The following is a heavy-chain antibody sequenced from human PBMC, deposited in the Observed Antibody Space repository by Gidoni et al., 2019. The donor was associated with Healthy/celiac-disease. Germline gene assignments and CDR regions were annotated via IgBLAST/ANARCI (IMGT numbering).Heavy chain of an antibody. J-gene: IGHJ1*01. D-gene: IGHD3-16*01. CDR2: IKQDGSEK. V-gene: IGHV3-7*01. CDR1: GFTFSSYW. Sequence: EVQLVESGGGLVQPGGSLRLSCAASGFTFSSYWMSWGRQAPGKGLEWVANIKQDGSEKYYVDSVKGRFTISRDNAKNSLYLQMNSLRAEDTAVYYCAREAGLSWGEYFQHWGQGTLVTVSS. CDR3: AREAGLSWGEYFQH.